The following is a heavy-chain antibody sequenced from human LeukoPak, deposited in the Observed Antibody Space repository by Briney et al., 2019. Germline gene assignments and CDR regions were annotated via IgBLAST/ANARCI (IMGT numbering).Heavy chain of an antibody. CDR3: ARALRIAATGPYQSAFDL. V-gene: IGHV3-48*02. Sequence: GGSLRLSCGASGFTFSSYAMNWVRQAPGKGLEWVSYITSSSDTIYYAAAVKGRFTISRDNAQNSLYLQMNSLRDEDTAVYYCARALRIAATGPYQSAFDLWGQGTVVTVSS. J-gene: IGHJ3*01. CDR2: ITSSSDTI. CDR1: GFTFSSYA. D-gene: IGHD6-13*01.